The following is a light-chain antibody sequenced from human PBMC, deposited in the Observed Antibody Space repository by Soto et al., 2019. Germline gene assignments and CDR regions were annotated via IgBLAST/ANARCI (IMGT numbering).Light chain of an antibody. J-gene: IGLJ1*01. CDR2: DVG. CDR3: CSYAGSYTFV. Sequence: QSVLTQPRSVSGSPGQSVTISCTGSGSDVGRYNYVSWYQQHPGKAPKLMIYDVGKRPSGVPDRFSGSKSGNTASLTMSGLQTEDEADYYCCSYAGSYTFVFGTGTKVTVL. V-gene: IGLV2-11*01. CDR1: GSDVGRYNY.